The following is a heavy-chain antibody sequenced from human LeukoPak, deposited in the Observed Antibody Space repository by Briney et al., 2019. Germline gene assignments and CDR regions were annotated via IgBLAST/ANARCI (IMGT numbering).Heavy chain of an antibody. CDR1: VFTSSSYG. J-gene: IGHJ4*02. D-gene: IGHD3-9*01. V-gene: IGHV3-33*01. CDR3: ARGIRYFDTLGYSFDY. Sequence: PRRTLCLSRAASVFTSSSYGMHWVRQAPGKGVEWVAVIWYDGSNKDYAHSVKGRFTISRENSKNTLYLQMNSLRAEDTAVYYCARGIRYFDTLGYSFDYWGQGTLVTVSS. CDR2: IWYDGSNK.